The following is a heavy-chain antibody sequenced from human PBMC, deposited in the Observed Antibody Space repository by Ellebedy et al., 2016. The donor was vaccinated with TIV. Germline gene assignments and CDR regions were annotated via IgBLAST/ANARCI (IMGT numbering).Heavy chain of an antibody. CDR2: IDPSDSYT. Sequence: GESLKISCKGSGYSFTSYWISWVRQMPGKGLEWMGRIDPSDSYTNYSPSFQGHVTISADKSISTAYLQWSSLKASDTAMYYCASGLPPESVNRDYWGQGTLVTVSS. V-gene: IGHV5-10-1*01. J-gene: IGHJ4*02. CDR1: GYSFTSYW. CDR3: ASGLPPESVNRDY.